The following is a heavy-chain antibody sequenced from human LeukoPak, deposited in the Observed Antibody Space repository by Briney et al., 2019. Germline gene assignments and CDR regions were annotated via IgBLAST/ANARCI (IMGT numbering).Heavy chain of an antibody. J-gene: IGHJ4*02. CDR2: IWYDGGYK. V-gene: IGHV3-33*01. CDR1: GYTFSNYG. D-gene: IGHD3-22*01. CDR3: ARNYSDSSGYQESTFDY. Sequence: PGGSLRLSCAASGYTFSNYGMHWVRQAPGKGLEWVAGIWYDGGYKYYADSVKGRFTISRDNSKNTLFVQKDSLRSEDTAIYHCARNYSDSSGYQESTFDYWGEGTLVTVSS.